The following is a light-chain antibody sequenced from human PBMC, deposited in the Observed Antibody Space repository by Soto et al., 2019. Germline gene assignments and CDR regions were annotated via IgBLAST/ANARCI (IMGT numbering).Light chain of an antibody. J-gene: IGKJ5*01. CDR2: DAS. CDR1: QSITIW. CDR3: QQFHSFPFT. Sequence: DIQMTQSPSTLSASAGDRVTITCRASQSITIWLAWYQQKPGKAPKLLIYDASTLESGVPSRFSGSGSGTEFTRTISSLQPDDFATYYCQQFHSFPFTFGQGTRLEIK. V-gene: IGKV1-5*01.